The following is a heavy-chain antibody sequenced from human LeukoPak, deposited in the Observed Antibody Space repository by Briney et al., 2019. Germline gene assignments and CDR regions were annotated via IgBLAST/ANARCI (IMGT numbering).Heavy chain of an antibody. V-gene: IGHV4-34*01. CDR2: INHSGST. D-gene: IGHD5-18*01. CDR1: GGSISSYY. CDR3: ARGRSYTAMVYYFDY. Sequence: TSETLSLTCTVSGGSISSYYWSWIRQPPGKGLEWIGEINHSGSTNYNPSLKSRVTISVDTSKNQFSLKLSSVTAADTAVYYCARGRSYTAMVYYFDYWGQGTLVTVSS. J-gene: IGHJ4*02.